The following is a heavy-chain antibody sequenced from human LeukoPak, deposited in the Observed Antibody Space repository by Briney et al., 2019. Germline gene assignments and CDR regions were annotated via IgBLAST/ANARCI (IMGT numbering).Heavy chain of an antibody. CDR1: GGSFSGYY. J-gene: IGHJ4*02. CDR2: INHSGST. Sequence: PETLSLTCAVYGGSFSGYYWSWIRQPPGKGLEWIGEINHSGSTYYNPSLKSRVTISVDTSKNQFSLKLSSVTAADTAVYYCARLSMVRGVSWGQGTLVTVSS. CDR3: ARLSMVRGVS. V-gene: IGHV4-34*01. D-gene: IGHD3-10*01.